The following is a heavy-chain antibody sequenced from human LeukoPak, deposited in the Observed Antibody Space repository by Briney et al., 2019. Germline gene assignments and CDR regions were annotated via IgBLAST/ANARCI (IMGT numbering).Heavy chain of an antibody. Sequence: SETLSLTCTVSGYSISSGYYWGWSRQPPGKGLEWIGSIYHSGSTYYTPSLNSRATTAVDTSKNHFPLKLSSVTAADTAVYYCAREEGGYSSSSGYYYYMDVWGKGTTVSVSS. D-gene: IGHD6-6*01. V-gene: IGHV4-38-2*02. CDR3: AREEGGYSSSSGYYYYMDV. CDR2: IYHSGST. CDR1: GYSISSGYY. J-gene: IGHJ6*03.